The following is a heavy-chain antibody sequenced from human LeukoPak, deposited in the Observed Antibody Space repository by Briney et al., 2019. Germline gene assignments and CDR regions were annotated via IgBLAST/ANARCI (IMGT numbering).Heavy chain of an antibody. CDR3: ARAPYCSSTSCYAGYYYYMDV. CDR2: ISVYNGNT. J-gene: IGHJ6*03. D-gene: IGHD2-2*01. V-gene: IGHV1-18*04. Sequence: ASVKVSCKASGYTFTSYGTNWVRQAPGQGLEWMAWISVYNGNTNYAQKLQGRVTLTTDTSTSTAYMELRSLRSEDTAVYYCARAPYCSSTSCYAGYYYYMDVWGKGTTVTISS. CDR1: GYTFTSYG.